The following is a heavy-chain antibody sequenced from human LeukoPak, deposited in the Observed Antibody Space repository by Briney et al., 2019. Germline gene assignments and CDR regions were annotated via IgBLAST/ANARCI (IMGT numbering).Heavy chain of an antibody. CDR1: GFTFSMYS. CDR2: INDRGGYI. Sequence: GGSLRLSCAASGFTFSMYSMAWVRQAPGKGLELVSVINDRGGYIQDADSVKGRFTISRDNSQNTLFLQMNSLRAEDTAVYYCVRERDRGIEVADDFDYWGQGTLVTVSS. D-gene: IGHD6-19*01. J-gene: IGHJ4*02. CDR3: VRERDRGIEVADDFDY. V-gene: IGHV3-23*01.